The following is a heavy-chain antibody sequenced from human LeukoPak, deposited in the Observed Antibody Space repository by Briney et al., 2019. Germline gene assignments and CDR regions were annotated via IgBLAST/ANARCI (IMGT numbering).Heavy chain of an antibody. Sequence: SETLSLTCTVSGGSISSGDYYWSWIRQPPGKGLEWIGYIYYSGSTYYNPALKSRVTISVDTSKNQFSLKLSSVTAADTAVYYCARADCSGGSCTFDYWGQGTLVTVSS. J-gene: IGHJ4*02. D-gene: IGHD2-15*01. V-gene: IGHV4-30-4*01. CDR2: IYYSGST. CDR3: ARADCSGGSCTFDY. CDR1: GGSISSGDYY.